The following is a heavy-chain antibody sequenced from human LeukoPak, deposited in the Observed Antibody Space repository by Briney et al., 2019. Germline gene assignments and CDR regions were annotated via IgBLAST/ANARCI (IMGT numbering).Heavy chain of an antibody. CDR1: GFTFSGYW. CDR3: TRGYPIFDH. J-gene: IGHJ4*02. V-gene: IGHV3-74*01. Sequence: PGGSLRLSCAASGFTFSGYWMHWVRQAPGKGLVWVSRINTDGSSTSYADSVKGRFTISRDNAKNTLYLQMNSLRVEDTAVYYCTRGYPIFDHWGQGTLVTVSS. CDR2: INTDGSST. D-gene: IGHD3-16*02.